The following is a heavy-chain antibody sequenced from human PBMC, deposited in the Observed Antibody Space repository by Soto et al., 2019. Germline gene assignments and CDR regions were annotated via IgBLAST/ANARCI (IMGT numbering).Heavy chain of an antibody. CDR1: GYTSADFG. V-gene: IGHV1-18*04. Sequence: QVQLMQSGTEVKKPGASVTVSCKASGYTSADFGISWVRQAPGQGLEWMGWVSGNNGASNPAPKGQGRITMTLDTSTGVSYMALRSLRSDDTAIYYCVRDQKYFRVNGNWFDSWGQGTLVSVSS. CDR3: VRDQKYFRVNGNWFDS. J-gene: IGHJ5*01. D-gene: IGHD2-2*01. CDR2: VSGNNGAS.